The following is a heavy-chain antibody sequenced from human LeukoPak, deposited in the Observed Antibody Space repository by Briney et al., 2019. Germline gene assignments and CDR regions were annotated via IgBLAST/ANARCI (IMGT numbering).Heavy chain of an antibody. CDR3: ARDAGSRLY. CDR1: GFIFSRYW. J-gene: IGHJ4*02. V-gene: IGHV3-7*01. D-gene: IGHD1-1*01. CDR2: INQDESEK. Sequence: PGGSLRLSCAPSGFIFSRYWMSWVRQAPGKGLEWVANINQDESEKNYVDSVKGRFTISRDNAKNSLYLQMNSLRAEDTAVYYCARDAGSRLYWGQGTLVTVSS.